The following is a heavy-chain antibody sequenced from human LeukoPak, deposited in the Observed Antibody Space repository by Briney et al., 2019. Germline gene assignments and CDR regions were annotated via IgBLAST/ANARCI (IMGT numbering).Heavy chain of an antibody. CDR1: GSTFDDYG. J-gene: IGHJ4*02. D-gene: IGHD6-19*01. CDR3: AKDGQWLLRGGRENYFDS. V-gene: IGHV3-20*04. CDR2: INWNGGST. Sequence: PGRSLRLSCAASGSTFDDYGMSWVRQAPGKGLEWVSGINWNGGSTGYADSVKGRFTISRDNAKNSLYLQMNSLRAEDTALYYCAKDGQWLLRGGRENYFDSWGQGTLVTVSS.